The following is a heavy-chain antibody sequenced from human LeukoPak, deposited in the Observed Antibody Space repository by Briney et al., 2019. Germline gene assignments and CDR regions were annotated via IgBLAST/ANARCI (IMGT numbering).Heavy chain of an antibody. J-gene: IGHJ5*02. CDR3: AKDLGSGPQLPLDWFDP. Sequence: GGSLRLSCATSGFTFSSYGMHWVRQAPGKGLEWVAFIRYDGSNKYYADSVKGRFTISRDNSKNTLYLQMNSLRAEDTAVYYCAKDLGSGPQLPLDWFDPWGQGTLVTVSS. D-gene: IGHD2-8*02. CDR1: GFTFSSYG. V-gene: IGHV3-30*02. CDR2: IRYDGSNK.